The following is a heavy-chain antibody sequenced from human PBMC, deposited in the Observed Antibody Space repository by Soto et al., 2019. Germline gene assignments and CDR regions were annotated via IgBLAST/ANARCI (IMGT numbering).Heavy chain of an antibody. J-gene: IGHJ5*02. D-gene: IGHD6-13*01. Sequence: ASVKVSCKASGYTFTSYGIHWVRQAPGQRLEWMGWINAANGDTKYSPKFQGRVTITRDASASTAYMELSSLRSEDTAVYYCVRRHVSATGIDCFDPWGQGPLVTVSS. CDR2: INAANGDT. CDR1: GYTFTSYG. CDR3: VRRHVSATGIDCFDP. V-gene: IGHV1-3*01.